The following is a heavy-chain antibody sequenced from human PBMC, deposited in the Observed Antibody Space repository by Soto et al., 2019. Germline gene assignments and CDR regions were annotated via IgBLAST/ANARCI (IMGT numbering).Heavy chain of an antibody. CDR2: IYHSGST. CDR3: ARGPGSGIYYYYYYYMDV. D-gene: IGHD3-10*01. Sequence: PSGPLFPTRAGSSGSISSSKWWGWVPPPPRKGLEWIGEIYHSGSTNYNPSLKSRVTISVDKSKNQFSLKLSSVTAADTAVYYCARGPGSGIYYYYYYYMDVWGKGTTVTV. J-gene: IGHJ6*03. CDR1: SGSISSSKW. V-gene: IGHV4-4*02.